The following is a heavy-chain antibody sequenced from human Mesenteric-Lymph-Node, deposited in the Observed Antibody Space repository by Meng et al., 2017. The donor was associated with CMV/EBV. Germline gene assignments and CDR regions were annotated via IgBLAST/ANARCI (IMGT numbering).Heavy chain of an antibody. J-gene: IGHJ5*02. D-gene: IGHD3-10*01. CDR3: ARDRKGRGLPMVRGVDL. Sequence: GESLKISCVVSGFTFSIFPMNWVRQAPGKGLEWISYISSSGTIYEADSVRGRFTISRDTAKNSLFLQMDSLRDEDTAVYYCARDRKGRGLPMVRGVDLWGQGTLVTVSS. V-gene: IGHV3-48*02. CDR2: ISSSGTI. CDR1: GFTFSIFP.